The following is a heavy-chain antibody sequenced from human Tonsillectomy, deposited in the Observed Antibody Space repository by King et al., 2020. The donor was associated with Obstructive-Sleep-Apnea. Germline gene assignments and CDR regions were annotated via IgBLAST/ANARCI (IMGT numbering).Heavy chain of an antibody. CDR3: ARGLWDPQPGLFDY. Sequence: VQLVESGGGLVQPGGSLRLSCAASGFPFSTYSMNWVRQAPGKGLEWVSYISTSSTTIYYADSVKGRFTISRDNAKNSLYLQMNSLRAEDTAVYYCARGLWDPQPGLFDYWGQGTLVTVSS. CDR2: ISTSSTTI. CDR1: GFPFSTYS. D-gene: IGHD1-14*01. J-gene: IGHJ4*02. V-gene: IGHV3-48*01.